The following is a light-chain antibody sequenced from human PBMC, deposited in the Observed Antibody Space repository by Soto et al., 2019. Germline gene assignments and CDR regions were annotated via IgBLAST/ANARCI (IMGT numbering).Light chain of an antibody. V-gene: IGKV3-15*01. CDR3: QQYSSSRT. Sequence: EVVMTQSPSSLAVSPGEGVTLSCRASQVIGDTLAWYHHKPGQTPRLLIYDTSTRATGVPARFSGSRSGPDFTLTITRLEPEDFAMYYCQQYSSSRTFGQGTKVDI. CDR1: QVIGDT. J-gene: IGKJ1*01. CDR2: DTS.